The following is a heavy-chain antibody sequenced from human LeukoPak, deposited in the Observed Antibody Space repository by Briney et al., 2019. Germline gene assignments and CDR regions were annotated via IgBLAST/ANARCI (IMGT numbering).Heavy chain of an antibody. Sequence: GGSLRLSCAASGFTFSSYSMNWVRQAPGKGLEWVSSISSSSSTIYYADSVKGRFTISRDNAKNSLYLQMNSLRAEDTAVYYSARGVDYYDSSGYLDYWGQGTLVTVSS. CDR3: ARGVDYYDSSGYLDY. V-gene: IGHV3-48*01. CDR1: GFTFSSYS. CDR2: ISSSSSTI. D-gene: IGHD3-22*01. J-gene: IGHJ4*02.